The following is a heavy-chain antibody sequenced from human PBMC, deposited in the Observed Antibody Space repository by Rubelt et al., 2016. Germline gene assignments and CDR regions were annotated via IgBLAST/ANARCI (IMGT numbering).Heavy chain of an antibody. V-gene: IGHV5-10-1*01. Sequence: EVQLVQSGAEVKKPGESLRISCKGSGYSFTSYWISWVRQMPGKGLEWMGRIDPSDSYTNYSPSFQCHVTISADMSISTAYLQWSSLKASDTAMYYCARHAGDGGNSEDWFDPWGQGTLVTVSS. CDR2: IDPSDSYT. CDR3: ARHAGDGGNSEDWFDP. J-gene: IGHJ5*02. D-gene: IGHD4-23*01. CDR1: GYSFTSYW.